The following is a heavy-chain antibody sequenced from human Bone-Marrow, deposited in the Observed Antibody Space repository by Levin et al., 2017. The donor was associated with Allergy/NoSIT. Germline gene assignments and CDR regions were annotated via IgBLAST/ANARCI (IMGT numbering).Heavy chain of an antibody. CDR2: FSAGESI. D-gene: IGHD3-22*01. Sequence: GESLKISCTGSGFNFGDYAMTWVRQAPGKGLEWVSSFSAGESIYYADSVKGRFTISSDNSKNTVYLQLESLRAEDTALYYCAKGRRDYEFPTNFDSWGKGTLGSVSS. CDR3: AKGRRDYEFPTNFDS. V-gene: IGHV3-23*01. CDR1: GFNFGDYA. J-gene: IGHJ4*02.